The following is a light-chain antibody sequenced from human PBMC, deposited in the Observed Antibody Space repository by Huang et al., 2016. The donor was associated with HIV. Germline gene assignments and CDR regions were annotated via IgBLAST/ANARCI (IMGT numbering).Light chain of an antibody. Sequence: EIVLTQSPGTLSLSPGERATLSCRASQTVTTTYFAWYQQKPGQAPRLLIYGASSRATGIPDRFSGSGSGTDFTLTISRLEPEDFAMYYCQQYGTSPEWTFGQGTKVEMK. J-gene: IGKJ1*01. V-gene: IGKV3-20*01. CDR1: QTVTTTY. CDR3: QQYGTSPEWT. CDR2: GAS.